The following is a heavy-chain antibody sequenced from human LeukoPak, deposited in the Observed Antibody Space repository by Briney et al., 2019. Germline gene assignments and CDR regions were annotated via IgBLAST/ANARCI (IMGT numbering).Heavy chain of an antibody. D-gene: IGHD6-6*01. V-gene: IGHV3-15*07. CDR2: IKSKTDGGTT. J-gene: IGHJ5*02. Sequence: GGSLRLSCAASGFTFKSAWMNWVRQAPGKGLEWVGRIKSKTDGGTTDYAAPVKGRFSISRDDSTNTLYLQMNSLKAEDTAVYYCTSFTISSGFPWGQGTLVTVSS. CDR1: GFTFKSAW. CDR3: TSFTISSGFP.